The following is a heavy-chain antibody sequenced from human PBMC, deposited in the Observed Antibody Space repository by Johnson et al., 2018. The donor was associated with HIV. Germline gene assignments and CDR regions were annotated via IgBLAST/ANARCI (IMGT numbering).Heavy chain of an antibody. CDR2: ISYDGSNK. Sequence: QMQLVESGGGVVQPGRSLRLSCAASGFTFSSYAMNWVRQAPGKGLEWVAVISYDGSNKYYADPVKGRFTITRDNSKNTLYLQMNSMRAEDTALYYCAKDIWLRGAFDIWGQGTMVTVSS. CDR3: AKDIWLRGAFDI. J-gene: IGHJ3*02. CDR1: GFTFSSYA. V-gene: IGHV3-30-3*01. D-gene: IGHD3-10*01.